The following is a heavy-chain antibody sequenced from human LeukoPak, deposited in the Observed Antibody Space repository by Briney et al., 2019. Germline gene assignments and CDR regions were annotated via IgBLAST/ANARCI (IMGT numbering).Heavy chain of an antibody. D-gene: IGHD4-17*01. Sequence: GASVKVSCKASGYTFTTYYVHWVRQAPGQGLEWMGILNPSGGSTSNAQKFQGGVTMTRDTSTSTVYMELSSLRSEDTAVYYCARGGHDYGDSWGQGTLVTVSS. J-gene: IGHJ4*02. V-gene: IGHV1-46*01. CDR1: GYTFTTYY. CDR3: ARGGHDYGDS. CDR2: LNPSGGST.